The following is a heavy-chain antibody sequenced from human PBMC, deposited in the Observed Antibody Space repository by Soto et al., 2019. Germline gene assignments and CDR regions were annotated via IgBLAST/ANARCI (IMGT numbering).Heavy chain of an antibody. CDR1: GFTSSSYG. CDR3: AKARPIGITMVPRLSIDY. V-gene: IGHV3-30*18. Sequence: GGPLRLSCAASGFTSSSYGMHWVRQAPGKGLEWVAVISYDGSNKYYADSVKGRFTISRDNSKNTLYLQMNSLSAEDTAVYYCAKARPIGITMVPRLSIDYLGLGALVTVSS. CDR2: ISYDGSNK. D-gene: IGHD3-10*01. J-gene: IGHJ4*02.